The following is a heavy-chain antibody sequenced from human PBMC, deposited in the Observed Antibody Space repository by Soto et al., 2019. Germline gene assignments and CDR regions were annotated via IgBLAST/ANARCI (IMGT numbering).Heavy chain of an antibody. CDR3: GRGGYSTKIDY. D-gene: IGHD5-18*01. CDR1: GYAFTNYY. Sequence: QVQLVQSGAEVKKPGAPVKVSCKASGYAFTNYYIHWVRQAHGQGLEWMGLINPIGGGTNYAQKFQGRGTMPRETATSTVDMELRSLRSEDTAVYYCGRGGYSTKIDYWGQGTLVTVSS. CDR2: INPIGGGT. V-gene: IGHV1-46*03. J-gene: IGHJ4*02.